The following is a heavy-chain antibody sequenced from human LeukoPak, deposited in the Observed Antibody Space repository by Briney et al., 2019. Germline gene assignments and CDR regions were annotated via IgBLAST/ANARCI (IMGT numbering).Heavy chain of an antibody. D-gene: IGHD3-3*01. Sequence: GGSLRLSCAASGFTFSSYWMHWVRQAPGKGLVWVSRINSDGSSTSYADSVRGRFSISRDNAKNTLYLQMNSLRVEDTALYYCAKDPRITKNYYYYYYMDVWGKGTTVTVSS. CDR2: INSDGSST. J-gene: IGHJ6*03. CDR1: GFTFSSYW. V-gene: IGHV3-74*01. CDR3: AKDPRITKNYYYYYYMDV.